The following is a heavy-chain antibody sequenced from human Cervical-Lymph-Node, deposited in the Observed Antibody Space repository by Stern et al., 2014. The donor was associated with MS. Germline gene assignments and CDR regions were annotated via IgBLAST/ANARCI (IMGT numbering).Heavy chain of an antibody. CDR3: ASHHYYDSSAGLDY. D-gene: IGHD3-22*01. V-gene: IGHV3-11*06. CDR2: ISSGSSYT. Sequence: DQLVESGGGLVKPGGSLRLSCVASGLTFSDYYMTWIRQAPGKGLEWLSYISSGSSYTNYADSVKGLFTISRDNAKNSLYLQMNSLRADDTAVYSCASHHYYDSSAGLDYWGQGTLVTVSS. CDR1: GLTFSDYY. J-gene: IGHJ4*02.